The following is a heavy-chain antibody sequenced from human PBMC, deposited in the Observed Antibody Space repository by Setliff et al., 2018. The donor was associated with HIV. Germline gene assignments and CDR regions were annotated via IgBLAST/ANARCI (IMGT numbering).Heavy chain of an antibody. D-gene: IGHD1-7*01. CDR1: GGSISNGYYY. V-gene: IGHV4-61*09. J-gene: IGHJ6*03. CDR3: ARGDGTKYYYYYMDV. CDR2: IYTSGST. Sequence: KSSETLSLTCTVSGGSISNGYYYWSWIRQPAGKGLEWIGHIYTSGSTKYNPSLKSRVTISVDTSKNQFSLKLSSVTAADTAVYYCARGDGTKYYYYYMDVWGKGTTVTVSS.